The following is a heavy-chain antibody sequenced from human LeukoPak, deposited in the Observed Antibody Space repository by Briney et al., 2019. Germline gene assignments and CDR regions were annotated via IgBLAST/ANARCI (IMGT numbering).Heavy chain of an antibody. V-gene: IGHV4-39*07. CDR1: GASISGSGYY. D-gene: IGHD3-3*01. CDR3: ARGRYDFWSGYYKTGATFDY. Sequence: SETLSLTCTVSGASISGSGYYWGWIRQPPGKGLEWIGNIYDSGSTNYNPSLKSRVTISVDTSKNQFSLKLSSVTAADTAVYYCARGRYDFWSGYYKTGATFDYWGQGTLVTVSS. J-gene: IGHJ4*02. CDR2: IYDSGST.